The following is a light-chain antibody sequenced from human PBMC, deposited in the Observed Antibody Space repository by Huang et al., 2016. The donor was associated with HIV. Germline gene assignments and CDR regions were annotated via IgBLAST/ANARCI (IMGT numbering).Light chain of an antibody. CDR2: DAS. V-gene: IGKV1-8*01. J-gene: IGKJ4*01. CDR1: QKVGTS. CDR3: QHSDGLSPLT. Sequence: IRMTQSPSSLSASTGDRVTITCRASQKVGTSLAWYQQRPGRAPVLLIYDASTLQRGVQTRFRGSGSRTVFTLTIGCLQVEDAATYYCQHSDGLSPLTFGGGT.